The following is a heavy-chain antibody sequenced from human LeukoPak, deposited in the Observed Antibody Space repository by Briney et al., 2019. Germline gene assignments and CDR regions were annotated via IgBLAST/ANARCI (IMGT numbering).Heavy chain of an antibody. CDR3: ARHFVRRGANSYFDY. CDR1: GGSISSSSYY. J-gene: IGHJ4*02. V-gene: IGHV4-39*01. Sequence: PSETLSLTCTVSGGSISSSSYYWGWIRQPPGKGLEWIGSIYYSGGTYYNPSLKSRVTISVDTSKNQFSLKLSSVTAADTAVYYCARHFVRRGANSYFDYWGQGTLVTVSS. CDR2: IYYSGGT. D-gene: IGHD2/OR15-2a*01.